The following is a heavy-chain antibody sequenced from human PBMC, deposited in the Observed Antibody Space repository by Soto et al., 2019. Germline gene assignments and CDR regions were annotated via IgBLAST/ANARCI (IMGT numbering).Heavy chain of an antibody. CDR2: ISAFNGNR. D-gene: IGHD3-22*01. J-gene: IGHJ4*02. V-gene: IGHV1-18*01. CDR1: GYRFSSYG. Sequence: QVQLEQSGAEVKKPGASVKVSCKASGYRFSSYGISWVRQAPGQGLEWMGWISAFNGNRNYAQKFQGRVTLTTDTSTGIAYMELRGLRSDDTAVYYCAREDDYYDSSGYLYWGQGTQVTVSS. CDR3: AREDDYYDSSGYLY.